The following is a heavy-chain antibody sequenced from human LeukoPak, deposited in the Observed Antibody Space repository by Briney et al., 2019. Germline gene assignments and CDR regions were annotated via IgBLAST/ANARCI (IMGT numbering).Heavy chain of an antibody. D-gene: IGHD6-19*01. Sequence: SETLSLTSVVYGGSLSGYYWSWIRQPPGNGLEWIGEINHSGSTNYNPSLKSRVTISVDTSKNQFSLKLSSVTAAATAVYSCASGIAVAGTAYWGHRPLVPVS. CDR3: ASGIAVAGTAY. CDR2: INHSGST. V-gene: IGHV4-34*01. J-gene: IGHJ4*01. CDR1: GGSLSGYY.